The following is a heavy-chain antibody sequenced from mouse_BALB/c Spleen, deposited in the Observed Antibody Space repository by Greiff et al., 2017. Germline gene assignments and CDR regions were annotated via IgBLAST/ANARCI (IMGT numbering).Heavy chain of an antibody. J-gene: IGHJ4*01. CDR1: GYTFTDYW. D-gene: IGHD2-10*02. Sequence: VQLQQPGAELVMPGASVKMSCKASGYTFTDYWMHWVKQRPGQGLEWIGAIDTSDSYTSYNQKFKGKATLTVDESSSTAYMQLSSLTSEDSAVYYCARYQYGNYAMDYWGQGTSVTVSS. V-gene: IGHV1-69*01. CDR2: IDTSDSYT. CDR3: ARYQYGNYAMDY.